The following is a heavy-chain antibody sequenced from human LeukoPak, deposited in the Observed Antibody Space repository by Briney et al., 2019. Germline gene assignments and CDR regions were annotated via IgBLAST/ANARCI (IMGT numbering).Heavy chain of an antibody. V-gene: IGHV3-30*02. CDR1: GITFSAAG. Sequence: QPGGSLRLSCVASGITFSAAGMHWVRQAPGEGLEWLAFIYSDGSNKHYADSVKGRFTISRDDSKKSVYLQMNSLRAEDTALYYCAKDKGKFYFDYWGQGTLVTVSS. CDR3: AKDKGKFYFDY. J-gene: IGHJ4*02. D-gene: IGHD4-23*01. CDR2: IYSDGSNK.